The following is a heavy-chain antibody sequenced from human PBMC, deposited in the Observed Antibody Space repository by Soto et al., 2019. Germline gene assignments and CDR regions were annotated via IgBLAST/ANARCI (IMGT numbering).Heavy chain of an antibody. V-gene: IGHV1-2*02. D-gene: IGHD2-8*02. Sequence: ASVKVSCKASGYTFTTYYIHWVRQAPGQGPEWMGWINPNTGGTHYSQGFQGRVTMTRDTSISTAYMELSSLGSDDTAVYYCAKDMVHCTGTRCARYFEKWGRGTLVTVSS. CDR2: INPNTGGT. J-gene: IGHJ4*02. CDR3: AKDMVHCTGTRCARYFEK. CDR1: GYTFTTYY.